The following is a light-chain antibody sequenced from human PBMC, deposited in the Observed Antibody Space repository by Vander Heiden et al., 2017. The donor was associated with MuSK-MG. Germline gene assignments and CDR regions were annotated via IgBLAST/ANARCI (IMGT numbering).Light chain of an antibody. V-gene: IGKV3-20*01. CDR2: GAS. CDR1: QSFSSSY. Sequence: EIVLTQSPGTLSLSPGERATLSCRASQSFSSSYLAWYQQKPGQAPRLLIYGASSRATGISDRFSGSGSGTDFTLTISRLEPEDLAVYYCQHYGSTPWTFGQGTKVEVK. J-gene: IGKJ1*01. CDR3: QHYGSTPWT.